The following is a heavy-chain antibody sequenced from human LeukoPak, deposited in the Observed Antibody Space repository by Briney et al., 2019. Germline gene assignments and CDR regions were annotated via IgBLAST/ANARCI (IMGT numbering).Heavy chain of an antibody. V-gene: IGHV3-30*04. Sequence: PGGSLRLSCAASGFTFSSYAMHWVRQAPGKGREWVAVISYDGSNKYYADSVKGRFTISRDNSKNTLYLQMNSLRAEDTAVYYCAREKIGSGYDQDLDYWGQGTLVTVSS. D-gene: IGHD5-12*01. J-gene: IGHJ4*02. CDR3: AREKIGSGYDQDLDY. CDR2: ISYDGSNK. CDR1: GFTFSSYA.